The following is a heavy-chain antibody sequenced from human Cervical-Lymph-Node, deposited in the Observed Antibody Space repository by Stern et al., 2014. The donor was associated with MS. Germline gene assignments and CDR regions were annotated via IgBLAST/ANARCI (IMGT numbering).Heavy chain of an antibody. CDR2: INTANGDT. V-gene: IGHV1-3*04. Sequence: QVQLVQSGAEVKKPGASVKVSCKASGYTFTSYAIHWGRQAPGQRLEGMGRINTANGDTYYSEKFQGRVTFTRDTSANTAYMELFSLTSEDTTVYYCGRGQQSFDPWGQGTLVTVSA. J-gene: IGHJ5*02. CDR1: GYTFTSYA. D-gene: IGHD6-13*01. CDR3: GRGQQSFDP.